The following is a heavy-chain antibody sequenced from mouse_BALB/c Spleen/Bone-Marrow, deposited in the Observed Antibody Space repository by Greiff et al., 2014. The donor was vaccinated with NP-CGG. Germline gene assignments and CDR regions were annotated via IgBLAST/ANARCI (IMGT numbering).Heavy chain of an antibody. CDR1: GYTFTSSW. CDR3: ARELGRGYYFDY. D-gene: IGHD4-1*01. V-gene: IGHV1S130*01. Sequence: QVPLKESGSVLVRPGASVKLSCKASGYTFTSSWMHWAEQRPGQGLEWVGEIHPNSGNTNYNEKFKGKATLTVDTSSSTAYVDLGSLTSEDSAVYYCARELGRGYYFDYWGQGTTLTVSS. J-gene: IGHJ2*01. CDR2: IHPNSGNT.